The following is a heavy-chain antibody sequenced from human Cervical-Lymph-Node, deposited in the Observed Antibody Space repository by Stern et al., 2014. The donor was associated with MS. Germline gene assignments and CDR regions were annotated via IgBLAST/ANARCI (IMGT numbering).Heavy chain of an antibody. V-gene: IGHV2-5*02. CDR3: AHRHYSGWFDP. Sequence: ESGPTLVKPTQTLTLTCTLSGFSLRTSGVAVGWIRQPPGKALEWLALIYWDDDKRYSASLKSRLTITKDTPKNQVVLTMTNMDPVDTATYYCAHRHYSGWFDPWGQGILVTVSS. J-gene: IGHJ5*02. CDR1: GFSLRTSGVA. CDR2: IYWDDDK. D-gene: IGHD5-18*01.